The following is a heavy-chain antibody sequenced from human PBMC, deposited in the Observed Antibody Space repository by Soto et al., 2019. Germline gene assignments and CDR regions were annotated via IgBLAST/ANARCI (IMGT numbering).Heavy chain of an antibody. CDR2: ISYDGSNK. J-gene: IGHJ6*02. CDR3: ARQLWDGMDV. V-gene: IGHV3-30-3*01. CDR1: GFTFSSYA. Sequence: QVQLVESGGGVVQPGRSLRLSCAASGFTFSSYAMHWVRQAPGKGLEWVAVISYDGSNKYYADSVKGQFTISRDNSKNTLYLQMNSLRAEDTAVYYCARQLWDGMDVWGQGTTVTVSS. D-gene: IGHD5-18*01.